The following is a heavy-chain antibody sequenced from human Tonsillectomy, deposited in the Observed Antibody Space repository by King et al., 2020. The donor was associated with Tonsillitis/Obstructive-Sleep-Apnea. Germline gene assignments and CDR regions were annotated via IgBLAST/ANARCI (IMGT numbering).Heavy chain of an antibody. J-gene: IGHJ6*03. CDR2: ISFDGSSK. CDR3: ARELAPGDTFSRGYYMDV. Sequence: VQLVESGGGVVQPGRSLRLSCAASGFTFSSYAMHWVRQAPGKGLEWLAFISFDGSSKFYADSVKGRFTISRDNSKNTLYVQMNSLRAEDTAVYYCARELAPGDTFSRGYYMDVWGKGTTVTVSS. V-gene: IGHV3-30*04. D-gene: IGHD6-13*01. CDR1: GFTFSSYA.